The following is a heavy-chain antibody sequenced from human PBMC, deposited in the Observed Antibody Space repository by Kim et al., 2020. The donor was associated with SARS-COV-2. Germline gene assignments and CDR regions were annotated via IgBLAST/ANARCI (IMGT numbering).Heavy chain of an antibody. CDR2: IYTSGST. CDR1: GGSISSGSYY. J-gene: IGHJ4*02. V-gene: IGHV4-61*02. Sequence: SETLSLTCTVSGGSISSGSYYWSWIRQPAGKGLEWIGRIYTSGSTNYNPSLKSRVTISVDTSKNQFSLKLSSVTAADTAVYYCAGTRDYFDYWGQGTLVTVSS. CDR3: AGTRDYFDY.